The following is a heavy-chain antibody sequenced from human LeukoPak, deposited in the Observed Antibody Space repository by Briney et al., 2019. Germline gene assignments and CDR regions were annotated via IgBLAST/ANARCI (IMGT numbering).Heavy chain of an antibody. J-gene: IGHJ4*02. CDR2: IYPGDSDT. CDR1: GYSFTSYW. D-gene: IGHD2-15*01. CDR3: AGKGYCSGGSCYNFAY. Sequence: GESLKISCKGSGYSFTSYWIGWVRHMAGKGLEWMGIIYPGDSDTRYSPSFQGHVTISADKSISTAYLRWSSLKASDTAMYYCAGKGYCSGGSCYNFAYWGQGTLVTVSS. V-gene: IGHV5-51*01.